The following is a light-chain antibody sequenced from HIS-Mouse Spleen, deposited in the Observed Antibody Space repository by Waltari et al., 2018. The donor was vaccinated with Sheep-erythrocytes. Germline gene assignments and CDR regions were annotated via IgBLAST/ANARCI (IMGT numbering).Light chain of an antibody. Sequence: SYELTQPPSVSVSPGQTASITCSGDKLGDKYACWYQQKPGQSPVLVIYQDSKRPSGGPERFSGSNSGNTATLTISGTQAMDEADYYCQAWDSSTGVVFGGGTKLTVL. CDR2: QDS. V-gene: IGLV3-1*01. J-gene: IGLJ2*01. CDR3: QAWDSSTGVV. CDR1: KLGDKY.